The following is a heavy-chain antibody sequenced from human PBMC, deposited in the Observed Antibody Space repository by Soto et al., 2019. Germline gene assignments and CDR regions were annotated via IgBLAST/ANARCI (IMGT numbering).Heavy chain of an antibody. CDR3: VRDSPIGSTFSGYDGIDY. CDR1: GFTFSSYA. CDR2: ISYDGSNK. J-gene: IGHJ4*02. Sequence: PGGSLRLSCAASGFTFSSYAMHWVRQAPGKGLEWVAVISYDGSNKYYADSVKGRFTISRDNSKNTLYLQMNSLRSEDTAVYYCVRDSPIGSTFSGYDGIDYWGQGTLVTVSS. V-gene: IGHV3-30-3*01. D-gene: IGHD5-12*01.